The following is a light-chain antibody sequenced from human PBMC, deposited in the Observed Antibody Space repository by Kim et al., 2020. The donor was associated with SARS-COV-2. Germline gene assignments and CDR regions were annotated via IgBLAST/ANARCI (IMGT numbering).Light chain of an antibody. CDR2: YAS. J-gene: IGKJ1*01. V-gene: IGKV6-21*01. Sequence: GTPKDKVTITVRASQSLGSNLHWYQKKPDQSPKLLIKYASQSFSGAPSRFSGSGSGTDFTLTINSLEAEDAATYYCHQTSSLPRTFGQGTKVDIK. CDR1: QSLGSN. CDR3: HQTSSLPRT.